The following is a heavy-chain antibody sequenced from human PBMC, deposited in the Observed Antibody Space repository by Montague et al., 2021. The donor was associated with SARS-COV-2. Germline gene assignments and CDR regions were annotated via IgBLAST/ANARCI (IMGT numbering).Heavy chain of an antibody. D-gene: IGHD3-10*01. CDR1: GGSISSSNW. J-gene: IGHJ4*02. V-gene: IGHV4-4*02. CDR2: IYHTGST. Sequence: SETLSLTCAVSGGSISSSNWGSWVRQPPGKGLEWIWEIYHTGSTNHNPSLKSRVTISVDKSKNQFSLKLSSVTAADTAVYYCASRGAGWFGSNPERFDYWGQGTLVTVSS. CDR3: ASRGAGWFGSNPERFDY.